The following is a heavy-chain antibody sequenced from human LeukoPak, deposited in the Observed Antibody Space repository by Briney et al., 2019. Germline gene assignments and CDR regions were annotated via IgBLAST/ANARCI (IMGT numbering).Heavy chain of an antibody. CDR2: IYPGDSDT. CDR3: ARRMVRGVIMGQFDY. CDR1: GYSFTSYR. Sequence: NPGESLKISCKGSGYSFTSYRIGWVRQMPGKGLEWMGIIYPGDSDTRYSPSFQGQVTISADKSISTAYLQWSSLKASDTAMYYCARRMVRGVIMGQFDYWGQGTLVTVSS. V-gene: IGHV5-51*01. D-gene: IGHD3-10*01. J-gene: IGHJ4*02.